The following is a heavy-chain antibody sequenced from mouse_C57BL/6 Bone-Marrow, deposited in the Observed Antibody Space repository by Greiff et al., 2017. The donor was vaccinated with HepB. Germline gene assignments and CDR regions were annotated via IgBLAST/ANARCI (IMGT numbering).Heavy chain of an antibody. CDR3: ARIGSTPYYFDD. Sequence: LVESGAELVRPGTSVKMSCKASGYTFTNYWIGWAKQRPGHGLEWIGDIYPGGGYTNYNEKFKGKATLTADKSSSTAYRQFSSLTSEDSAIYYCARIGSTPYYFDDWGQGTTLTVSS. D-gene: IGHD1-1*01. CDR1: GYTFTNYW. J-gene: IGHJ2*01. V-gene: IGHV1-63*01. CDR2: IYPGGGYT.